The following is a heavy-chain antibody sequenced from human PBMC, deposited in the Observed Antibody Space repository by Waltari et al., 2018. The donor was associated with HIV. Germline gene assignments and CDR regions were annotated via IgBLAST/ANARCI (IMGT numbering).Heavy chain of an antibody. CDR3: ARPGSYNWFDP. V-gene: IGHV3-48*04. Sequence: EVQLVESGGGLVQPGGSLSVSCAASGFTFSSYSMNWVRQAPGKGPEWVSYISSGSSTIYYADSVKGRFTISRDNAKNSLYLQMNSLRAEDTAIYYCARPGSYNWFDPWGQGTLVTVSS. CDR1: GFTFSSYS. J-gene: IGHJ5*02. D-gene: IGHD3-10*01. CDR2: ISSGSSTI.